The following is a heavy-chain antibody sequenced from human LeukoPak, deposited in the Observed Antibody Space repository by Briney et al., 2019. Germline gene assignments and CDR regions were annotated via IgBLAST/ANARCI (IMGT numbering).Heavy chain of an antibody. J-gene: IGHJ3*02. CDR3: ARDPNGDYIGAFDM. CDR1: GFTFSAYA. Sequence: PGGSLRLSCTASGFTFSAYAMMWVRQAPGKGPEWVPAIRGGTSEFYADSVKGWFRISRDNSKDTLFLQMNSLRAEDTAVYYCARDPNGDYIGAFDMWGPGTMVTVSS. D-gene: IGHD4-17*01. CDR2: IRGGTSE. V-gene: IGHV3-23*01.